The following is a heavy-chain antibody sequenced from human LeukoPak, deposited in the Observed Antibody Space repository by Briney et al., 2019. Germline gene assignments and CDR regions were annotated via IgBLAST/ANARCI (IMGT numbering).Heavy chain of an antibody. D-gene: IGHD1-26*01. CDR2: IYYSGST. CDR3: ARGVGATTRWFDP. CDR1: GFTVSSNY. Sequence: GSLRLSCAASGFTVSSNYMSWVRQAPGKGLEWIGYIYYSGSTNYNPSLKSRVTISVDTSKNQFSLKLSSVTAADTAVYYCARGVGATTRWFDPWGQGTLVTVSS. V-gene: IGHV4-59*02. J-gene: IGHJ5*02.